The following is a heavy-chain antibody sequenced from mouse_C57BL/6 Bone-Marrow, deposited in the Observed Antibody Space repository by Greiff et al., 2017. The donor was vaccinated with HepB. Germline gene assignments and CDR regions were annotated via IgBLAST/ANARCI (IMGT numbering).Heavy chain of an antibody. CDR1: GFTFSDYY. D-gene: IGHD1-1*01. CDR2: ISNGGGST. J-gene: IGHJ4*01. CDR3: ARQEKESVSGSSYERGAMDY. Sequence: EVKLMESGGGLVQPGGSLKLSCAASGFTFSDYYMYWVRQTPEKRLEWVAYISNGGGSTYYPDTVKGRFTISRDNAKNTLYLQMSRLKSEDTAMYYCARQEKESVSGSSYERGAMDYWGQGTSVTVSS. V-gene: IGHV5-12*01.